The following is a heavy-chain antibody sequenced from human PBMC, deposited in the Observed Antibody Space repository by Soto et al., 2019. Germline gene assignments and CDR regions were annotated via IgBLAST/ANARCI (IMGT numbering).Heavy chain of an antibody. J-gene: IGHJ6*02. CDR1: GFTFSSYA. D-gene: IGHD2-2*01. CDR3: AKASRGYYYYYGMDV. V-gene: IGHV3-23*01. Sequence: GGSLRLSXAASGFTFSSYAMSWVRQAPGKGLEWVSAISGSGGSTYYADSVKGRFTISRDNSKNTLYLQMNSLRAEDTAVYYCAKASRGYYYYYGMDVWGQGTTVTVSS. CDR2: ISGSGGST.